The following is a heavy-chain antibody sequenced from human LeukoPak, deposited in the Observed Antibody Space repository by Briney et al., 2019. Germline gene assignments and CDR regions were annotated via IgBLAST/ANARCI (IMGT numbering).Heavy chain of an antibody. V-gene: IGHV3-21*01. CDR1: GFTFSSYS. J-gene: IGHJ4*02. D-gene: IGHD6-19*01. Sequence: GGSLRLSCAASGFTFSSYSMNWVRQAPGKGLEWVSSISSSSSYIYYADSVKGRFTISRDNAKNSLYLQMNSLRAEDTAVYYCARTYSSGWRYFDYWGQGTLVTVPS. CDR3: ARTYSSGWRYFDY. CDR2: ISSSSSYI.